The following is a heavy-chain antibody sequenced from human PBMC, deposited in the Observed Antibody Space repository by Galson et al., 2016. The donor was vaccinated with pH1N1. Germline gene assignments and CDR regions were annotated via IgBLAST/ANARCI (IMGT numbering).Heavy chain of an antibody. J-gene: IGHJ4*02. V-gene: IGHV4-30-4*08. D-gene: IGHD4-17*01. CDR3: ARIYYGEYIDF. CDR1: GGSISSGDYY. CDR2: IYYSGST. Sequence: TLSLTCTVFGGSISSGDYYWSWIRQSPGRGLEWIGYIYYSGSTYYNPSLKSRVSISVDTSKNQFSLNVTSVTAADTAIYYCARIYYGEYIDFWGQGILVTVSS.